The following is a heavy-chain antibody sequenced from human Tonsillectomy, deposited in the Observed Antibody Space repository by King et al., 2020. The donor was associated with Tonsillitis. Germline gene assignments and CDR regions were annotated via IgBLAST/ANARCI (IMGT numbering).Heavy chain of an antibody. V-gene: IGHV3-30*03. Sequence: VQLVESGGGVVQPGMSLRLSCAASGFTFSSYGMHWVRQAPGKGLEWVAVISYDGSNKYYADSVKGRFTISRDISKNTLYLQMNSLRAEDTALYYCLRGLGEDSDDGFGVWGEGAMVTGS. D-gene: IGHD3-16*01. CDR3: LRGLGEDSDDGFGV. J-gene: IGHJ3*01. CDR1: GFTFSSYG. CDR2: ISYDGSNK.